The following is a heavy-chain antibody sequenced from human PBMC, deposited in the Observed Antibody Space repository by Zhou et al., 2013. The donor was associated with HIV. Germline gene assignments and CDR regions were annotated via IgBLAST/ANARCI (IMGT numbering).Heavy chain of an antibody. Sequence: QVQLVQSGAEVKKPGSSVKVSCKASGGTFSSYAISWVRQAPGQGLEWMGRIIPILGTANYAQKFQGRVTITTDESTSTAYMELSSLRSEDTAVYYCARSGDIVVVPAANPYWYFDLWGRGTLVTVSS. V-gene: IGHV1-69*11. CDR2: IIPILGTA. CDR1: GGTFSSYA. J-gene: IGHJ2*01. D-gene: IGHD2-2*01. CDR3: ARSGDIVVVPAANPYWYFDL.